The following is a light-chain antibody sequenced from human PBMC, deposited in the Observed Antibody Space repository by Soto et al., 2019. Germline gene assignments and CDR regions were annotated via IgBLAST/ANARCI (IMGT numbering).Light chain of an antibody. V-gene: IGKV3-20*01. Sequence: EVVLTQSPGTLSLSPGERATLSCRAFQSVSSSYLAWYQQRPGQAPRLLIYGASIRATGIPDRFSGSGSGTGFTLTISGLEPEDFAVYYCQQYGSTWWTFGQGTKV. CDR3: QQYGSTWWT. CDR2: GAS. J-gene: IGKJ1*01. CDR1: QSVSSSY.